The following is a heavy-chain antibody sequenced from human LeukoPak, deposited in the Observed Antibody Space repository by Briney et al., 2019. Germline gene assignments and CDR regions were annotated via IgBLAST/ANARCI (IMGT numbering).Heavy chain of an antibody. CDR1: GGSISSYY. J-gene: IGHJ4*02. Sequence: SETLSLTCTVSGGSISSYYWNWIRQPPGKGLEWIGSIYYSGKTYYNPSLKSRVSISLDTSKNQFSLKLSSVTAADTAVYYCARHRSTYDSSGYSPLYYFDYWGQGTLVTVSS. CDR3: ARHRSTYDSSGYSPLYYFDY. CDR2: IYYSGKT. V-gene: IGHV4-59*05. D-gene: IGHD3-22*01.